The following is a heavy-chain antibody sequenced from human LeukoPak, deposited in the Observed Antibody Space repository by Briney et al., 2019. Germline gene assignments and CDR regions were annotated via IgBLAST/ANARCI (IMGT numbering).Heavy chain of an antibody. Sequence: GGSLRLSCAASGFTFRSYGMSWVRQAPGKGLEWVSAISGSGGSTYYADSVKGRFTISRDNSKNTLYLQMNSLRAEDTAVYYCAKRIRVNWFDPWGQGTLVTVSS. CDR2: ISGSGGST. V-gene: IGHV3-23*01. CDR1: GFTFRSYG. J-gene: IGHJ5*02. CDR3: AKRIRVNWFDP.